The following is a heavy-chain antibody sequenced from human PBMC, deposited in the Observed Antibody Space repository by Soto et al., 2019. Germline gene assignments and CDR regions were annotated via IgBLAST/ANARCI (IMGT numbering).Heavy chain of an antibody. CDR3: ARGPTDYYDNSANYFLDY. J-gene: IGHJ4*02. CDR1: GYTFITYG. D-gene: IGHD3-22*01. V-gene: IGHV1-18*01. Sequence: QVQLVQSGAAVKKPGASVKVSCKASGYTFITYGVSWVRQAPGQGLDWLGWISTYNGNTRYAERQQGRVTVTTDTTTNTAYMELRNLRSDDTAVYYCARGPTDYYDNSANYFLDYWGQGTLVTVSS. CDR2: ISTYNGNT.